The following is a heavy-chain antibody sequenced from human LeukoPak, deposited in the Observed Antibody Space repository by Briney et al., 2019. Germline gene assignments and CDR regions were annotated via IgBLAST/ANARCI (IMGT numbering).Heavy chain of an antibody. CDR2: ISWNSGSI. D-gene: IGHD1-26*01. Sequence: PGGSLRLSCAASGFTFDDYAMHWVRHAPGKGLEWVSGISWNSGSIGYADSVKGRFTISRDNAKNSLYLQMNSLRAEDTALYYCAKAFYSGSYYSDYWGQGTLVTVSS. V-gene: IGHV3-9*01. CDR1: GFTFDDYA. J-gene: IGHJ4*02. CDR3: AKAFYSGSYYSDY.